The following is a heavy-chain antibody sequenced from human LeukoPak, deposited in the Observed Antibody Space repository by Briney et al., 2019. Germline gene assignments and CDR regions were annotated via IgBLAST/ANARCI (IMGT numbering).Heavy chain of an antibody. D-gene: IGHD3-22*01. CDR3: ARVLGDSSGYYVGIDAFDI. V-gene: IGHV4-30-4*01. Sequence: SETLSLTCTVSGGSISSGDYYWSWIRQPPGKGLEWIGYTHYSGSTYYNPSLKSRVTISADTSKNQFSLKLRSVIAADTAVYYCARVLGDSSGYYVGIDAFDIWGQGTMVTVSS. CDR1: GGSISSGDYY. J-gene: IGHJ3*02. CDR2: THYSGST.